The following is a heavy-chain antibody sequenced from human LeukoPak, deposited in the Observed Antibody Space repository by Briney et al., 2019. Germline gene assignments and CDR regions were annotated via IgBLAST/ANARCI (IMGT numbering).Heavy chain of an antibody. CDR2: ISYDGSNK. J-gene: IGHJ4*02. V-gene: IGHV3-30*18. D-gene: IGHD3-16*01. CDR3: AKDDPPFHAFDY. Sequence: GGSLRLSCAASGFTFSSYGMHWVRQAPGKGLEWVAVISYDGSNKYYADSVKGRFTISRGNSKNTLYLQMNSLRAEDTAVYYCAKDDPPFHAFDYWGQGTLVTVSS. CDR1: GFTFSSYG.